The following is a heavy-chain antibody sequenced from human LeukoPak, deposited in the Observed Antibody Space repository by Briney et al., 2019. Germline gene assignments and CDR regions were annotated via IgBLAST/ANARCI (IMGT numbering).Heavy chain of an antibody. CDR3: ARVVQLWPPGPYYFDY. CDR2: ISSSGNTI. CDR1: GFTFSSYE. J-gene: IGHJ4*02. V-gene: IGHV3-48*03. Sequence: GGSLRLSCAASGFTFSSYEMNWVRQAPGKGLEWMSYISSSGNTIYYADSVKGRFTISRDNAKNSLYLQMNSLRAEDTAVYYCARVVQLWPPGPYYFDYWGQGTLVTVSS. D-gene: IGHD5-18*01.